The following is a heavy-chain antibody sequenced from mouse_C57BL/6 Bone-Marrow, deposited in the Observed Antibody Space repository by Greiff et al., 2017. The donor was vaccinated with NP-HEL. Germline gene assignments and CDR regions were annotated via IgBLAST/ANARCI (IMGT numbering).Heavy chain of an antibody. CDR3: TRRVVAYWYFDV. CDR1: GFTFSSYA. CDR2: ISSGGDYI. Sequence: EVKLVESGEGLVKPGGSLKLSCAASGFTFSSYAMSWVRQTPEKRLEWVAYISSGGDYIYYAHTVKGRVTFSRDNARNTLYLQMSSLKSEDTAMYYCTRRVVAYWYFDVWGTGTTVTVSS. J-gene: IGHJ1*03. V-gene: IGHV5-9-1*02. D-gene: IGHD1-1*01.